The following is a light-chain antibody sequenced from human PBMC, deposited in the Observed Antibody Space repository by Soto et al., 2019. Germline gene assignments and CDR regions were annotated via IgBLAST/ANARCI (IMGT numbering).Light chain of an antibody. CDR3: QQLYTYPLT. CDR2: AAS. V-gene: IGKV1-39*01. CDR1: QSISSY. J-gene: IGKJ4*01. Sequence: DIQMTQSPSSLSASVGDRVTITCRASQSISSYLNWYQQEPGKAPKLLIYAASSLQSGVPSRFSGSGSGTEFTLTISSLQPEDFAIYYCQQLYTYPLTFGGGTKVDIK.